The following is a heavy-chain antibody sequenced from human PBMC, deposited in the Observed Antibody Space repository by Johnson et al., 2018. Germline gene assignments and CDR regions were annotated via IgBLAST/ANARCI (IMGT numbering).Heavy chain of an antibody. J-gene: IGHJ3*02. CDR2: ISYDGSNN. CDR1: GFTFSSYG. CDR3: AKDYYYGSGSYLPETFDI. Sequence: QVQLVQSGGGVVQPGRSLRLSCAASGFTFSSYGMHWVRQAPGKGLEWVAVISYDGSNNYYADPVKGRFTISRDNSKNTLYLQMNSLRAEDTAVYYWAKDYYYGSGSYLPETFDIWGQGTMVTVSS. V-gene: IGHV3-30*18. D-gene: IGHD3-10*01.